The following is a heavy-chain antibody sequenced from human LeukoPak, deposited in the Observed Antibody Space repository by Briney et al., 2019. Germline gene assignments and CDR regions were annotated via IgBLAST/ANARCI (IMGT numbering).Heavy chain of an antibody. J-gene: IGHJ4*02. CDR3: ARRTTKRDYYGSGHLYYFDY. Sequence: SETLSLTCTVSGGSISSSSYYWGWIRQPPGKGLEWIGSIYYSGSTYYNPSLKSRVTISVDTSKNQFSLKLSSVTAADTAVYYCARRTTKRDYYGSGHLYYFDYWGQGTLVTVSS. D-gene: IGHD3-10*01. CDR1: GGSISSSSYY. CDR2: IYYSGST. V-gene: IGHV4-39*01.